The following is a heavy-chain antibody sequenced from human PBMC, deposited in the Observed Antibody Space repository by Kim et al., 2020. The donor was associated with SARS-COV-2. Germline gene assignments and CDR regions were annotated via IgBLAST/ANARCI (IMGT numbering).Heavy chain of an antibody. D-gene: IGHD3-16*01. V-gene: IGHV4-4*07. CDR3: ARGSDLNGGDYFDY. Sequence: NPSLKSRVTMSVDTSKNQFSLKLSSVTAADTAVYYCARGSDLNGGDYFDYWGQGTLVTVSS. J-gene: IGHJ4*02.